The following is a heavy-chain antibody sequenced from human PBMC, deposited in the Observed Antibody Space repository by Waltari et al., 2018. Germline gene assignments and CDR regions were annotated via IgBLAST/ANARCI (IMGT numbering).Heavy chain of an antibody. CDR3: ARHEPAVAGVDY. CDR2: IYYSGST. CDR1: GGSISSYY. V-gene: IGHV4-59*08. D-gene: IGHD6-19*01. Sequence: QVQLQESGPGLVKPSETLSLTCTVSGGSISSYYWSWIRQPPGKGLEWIGYIYYSGSTNYNPALKSRVTRSVDTSKNQFSLKLSSVTAADTAVYYCARHEPAVAGVDYWGQGTLVTVSS. J-gene: IGHJ4*02.